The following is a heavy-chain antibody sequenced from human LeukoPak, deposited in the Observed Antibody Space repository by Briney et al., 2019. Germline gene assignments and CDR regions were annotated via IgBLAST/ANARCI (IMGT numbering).Heavy chain of an antibody. CDR1: GFTFSSYS. CDR2: FSGSSSYI. Sequence: PGGSLRLSCAASGFTFSSYSMNWVRQAPGKGLEWVSSFSGSSSYIYYADSVKGRFTISRDNAKNSLYLQMNSLRAEDTAVYYCARDTDGYNLDHYFDYWGQGTLVTVSS. J-gene: IGHJ4*02. CDR3: ARDTDGYNLDHYFDY. V-gene: IGHV3-21*01. D-gene: IGHD5-24*01.